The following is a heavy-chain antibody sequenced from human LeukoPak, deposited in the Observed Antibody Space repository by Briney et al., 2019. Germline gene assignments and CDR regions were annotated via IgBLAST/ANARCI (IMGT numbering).Heavy chain of an antibody. Sequence: ASVKVSCKTSGYSFTDYYMHWVRQAPGQGLEWMGWINPNSGGTSSAQKFQGKVSMTRDTSISTVYMEVSWLTSDDTAIYYCARADRLHGGPYLIGPWGQGTLVTVSS. V-gene: IGHV1-2*02. CDR3: ARADRLHGGPYLIGP. D-gene: IGHD2-21*01. J-gene: IGHJ5*02. CDR1: GYSFTDYY. CDR2: INPNSGGT.